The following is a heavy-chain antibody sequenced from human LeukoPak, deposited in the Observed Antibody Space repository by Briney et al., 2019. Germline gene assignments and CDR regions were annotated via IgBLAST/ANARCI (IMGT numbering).Heavy chain of an antibody. Sequence: GGSLRLSCATSGFTFSNFDLHWARQATGEGLEWVSAIGTAGDTYYPDSVKGRFTISRDNAKNSFYLQMDNLRPGDTAVYYCSRGGAPAGYAYDIWGHGTVVTVSS. CDR3: SRGGAPAGYAYDI. V-gene: IGHV3-13*01. CDR1: GFTFSNFD. CDR2: IGTAGDT. J-gene: IGHJ3*02. D-gene: IGHD6-13*01.